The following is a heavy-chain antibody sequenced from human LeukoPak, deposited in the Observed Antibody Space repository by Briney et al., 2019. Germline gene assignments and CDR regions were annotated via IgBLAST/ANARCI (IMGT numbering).Heavy chain of an antibody. CDR3: ARPHCGGGCSFDY. CDR2: IYPGDSNT. D-gene: IGHD2-21*02. J-gene: IGHJ4*02. V-gene: IGHV5-51*01. CDR1: GYSFTSYW. Sequence: GESLQISCKAFGYSFTSYWIAWVRQMPGKGLEWMGIIYPGDSNTRYSPSFQGQVTISADKSISTAYLQWNSLKTSDTAMYYCARPHCGGGCSFDYWGQGNLVTVSS.